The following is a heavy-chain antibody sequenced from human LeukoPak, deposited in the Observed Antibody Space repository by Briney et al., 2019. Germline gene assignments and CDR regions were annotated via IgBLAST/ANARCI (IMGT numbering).Heavy chain of an antibody. J-gene: IGHJ4*02. V-gene: IGHV3-23*01. CDR2: ISGSGGST. CDR3: AKDIELDYYDSSGYYYDY. Sequence: GGSLRLSCAASGFTFSSYAMSWVRQAPGKGLEWVSAISGSGGSTYYADSVKGRFTISRDNSKNTLYLQMNSLRAEDTAVYYCAKDIELDYYDSSGYYYDYWGQGTLVTVSS. CDR1: GFTFSSYA. D-gene: IGHD3-22*01.